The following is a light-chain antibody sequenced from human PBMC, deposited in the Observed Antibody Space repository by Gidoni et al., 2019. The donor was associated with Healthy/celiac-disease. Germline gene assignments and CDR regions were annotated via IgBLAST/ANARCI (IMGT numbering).Light chain of an antibody. Sequence: EIEIAKSPATLSVSPGERATLSCRASQSVSSNLAWYQQKPGQAPSLLIYGASTRATGIPARFSGSGSGTEFTLPIGSLQSADFAVYYCQQYNNWPRTFGQGTKVEIK. CDR2: GAS. V-gene: IGKV3-15*01. J-gene: IGKJ1*01. CDR1: QSVSSN. CDR3: QQYNNWPRT.